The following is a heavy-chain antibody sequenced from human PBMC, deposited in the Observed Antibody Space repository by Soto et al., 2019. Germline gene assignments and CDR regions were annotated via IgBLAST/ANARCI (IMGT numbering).Heavy chain of an antibody. V-gene: IGHV4-34*01. J-gene: IGHJ4*02. CDR3: ARGSRWAVY. D-gene: IGHD6-13*01. CDR1: GGSFSGYY. Sequence: SETLSLTCAVCGGSFSGYYWSWIRQPPGKGLECIGEIHHSGSTIYNPALKSRVTISVDTTKNQCSLRLSSVTAANTAVYYCARGSRWAVYWVGVTLVTVSS. CDR2: IHHSGST.